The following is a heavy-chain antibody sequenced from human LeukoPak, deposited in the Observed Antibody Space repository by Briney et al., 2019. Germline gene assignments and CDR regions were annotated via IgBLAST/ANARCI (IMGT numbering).Heavy chain of an antibody. CDR2: IRSKAYGGTT. D-gene: IGHD3-10*01. J-gene: IGHJ4*02. CDR1: GFTFGDYA. Sequence: PGRSLRLSCTASGFTFGDYAMSWVRQAPGKGLEWVGFIRSKAYGGTTEYAASVEGRFTISRDDSKSIAYLQMNSLKTEDTAVYYCTRSVYGMVRGVISSYYFDYWGQGTLVTISS. CDR3: TRSVYGMVRGVISSYYFDY. V-gene: IGHV3-49*04.